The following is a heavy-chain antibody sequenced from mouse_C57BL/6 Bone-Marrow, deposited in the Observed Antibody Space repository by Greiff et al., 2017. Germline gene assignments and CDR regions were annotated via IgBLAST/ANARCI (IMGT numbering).Heavy chain of an antibody. D-gene: IGHD2-3*01. V-gene: IGHV1-81*01. Sequence: QVQLQQSGAELARPGASVTLSCKASGYTFTSYGISWVKQRTGQGLEWIGEIYPSSGNTYYNAKFKGKATLTADKSSSTAYMELRSLTSEDSAVYFCASQYLCPYYFDYWGQGTTLTVSS. J-gene: IGHJ2*01. CDR1: GYTFTSYG. CDR3: ASQYLCPYYFDY. CDR2: IYPSSGNT.